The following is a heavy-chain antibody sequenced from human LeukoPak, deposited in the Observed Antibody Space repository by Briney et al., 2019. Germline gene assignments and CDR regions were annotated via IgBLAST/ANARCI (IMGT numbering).Heavy chain of an antibody. J-gene: IGHJ6*02. CDR2: INPNSGGT. CDR1: GYTFTGYY. D-gene: IGHD5-18*01. V-gene: IGHV1-2*02. Sequence: ASVKVSCKASGYTFTGYYMHWVRQTPGQGLEWMGWINPNSGGTNYAQKFQGRVTMTRDTSISTAYMELSRLRSDDTAVYYCARDLGDTNYGMDVWGQGTTVTVSS. CDR3: ARDLGDTNYGMDV.